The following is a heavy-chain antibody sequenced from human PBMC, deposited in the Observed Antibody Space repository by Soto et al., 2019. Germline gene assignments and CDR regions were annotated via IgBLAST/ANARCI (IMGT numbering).Heavy chain of an antibody. Sequence: SETLSLTCTVSGGSISSSSYYWGWIRQPPGKGLDWIGSIYSSGSTYYNPSLKSRVTISVDTSKNQFSLQLSSVTAADTAVYYCARLHDILTGYYGFDFWGQGTLVTV. V-gene: IGHV4-39*01. CDR1: GGSISSSSYY. CDR2: IYSSGST. CDR3: ARLHDILTGYYGFDF. D-gene: IGHD3-9*01. J-gene: IGHJ4*02.